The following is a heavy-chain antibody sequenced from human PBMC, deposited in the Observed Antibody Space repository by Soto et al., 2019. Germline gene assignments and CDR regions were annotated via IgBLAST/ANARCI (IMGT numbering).Heavy chain of an antibody. CDR3: AREVFCSSSSCQVRYGMDV. CDR2: INSGGST. Sequence: GSLRLSCAPSGFTVSSHYMSWVRQAPGKGLEWVSVINSGGSTYYADSVKGRFTISRDHSRNTLYLQMNSLRVEDTAVYYRAREVFCSSSSCQVRYGMDVWGQGTTVTVSS. J-gene: IGHJ6*02. CDR1: GFTVSSHY. V-gene: IGHV3-53*01. D-gene: IGHD2-2*01.